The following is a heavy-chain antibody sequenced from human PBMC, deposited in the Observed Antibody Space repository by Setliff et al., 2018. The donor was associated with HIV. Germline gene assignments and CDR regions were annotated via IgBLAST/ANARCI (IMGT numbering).Heavy chain of an antibody. Sequence: PGGSLRLSCVASGITFSMYGMFWVRQAPGKGLEWVSFIRYDGSNKYYADSVKGRFTISRDNSKNTLYLQMNSLRAEDTAVYYCAKDQGYYDSSGYYLDYWGQGTLVTVSS. J-gene: IGHJ4*02. V-gene: IGHV3-30*02. D-gene: IGHD3-22*01. CDR3: AKDQGYYDSSGYYLDY. CDR1: GITFSMYG. CDR2: IRYDGSNK.